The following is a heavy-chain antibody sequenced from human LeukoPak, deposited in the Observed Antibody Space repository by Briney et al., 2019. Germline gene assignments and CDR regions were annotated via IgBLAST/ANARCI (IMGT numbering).Heavy chain of an antibody. CDR3: ARVGIYGDYGRYFDY. D-gene: IGHD4-17*01. Sequence: GGSLRLSCAASGFTFDNYGMSWVRLAPGKGLEWVSGINWNGGSIGYAHSVKGRFTIPRDNAKNSLYLQMNSLRAEDTALYYCARVGIYGDYGRYFDYWGQGTLVTVSS. CDR2: INWNGGSI. CDR1: GFTFDNYG. J-gene: IGHJ4*02. V-gene: IGHV3-20*04.